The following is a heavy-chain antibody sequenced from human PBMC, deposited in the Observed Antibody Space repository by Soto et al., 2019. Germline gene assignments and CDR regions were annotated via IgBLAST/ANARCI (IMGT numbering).Heavy chain of an antibody. J-gene: IGHJ5*02. D-gene: IGHD1-1*01. CDR3: ARDEGYKSYDGCWFDP. CDR2: ISGYNGNT. CDR1: GYTFTSYG. Sequence: QVQLVQSGAEVKKPGASVKVSCKSSGYTFTSYGISWVRQAPGQGLEWMGWISGYNGNTNYAQKLQGRVTMTTDTSTSTAYMELRSLRSDDTAVYYCARDEGYKSYDGCWFDPWGQRTLVTVSS. V-gene: IGHV1-18*01.